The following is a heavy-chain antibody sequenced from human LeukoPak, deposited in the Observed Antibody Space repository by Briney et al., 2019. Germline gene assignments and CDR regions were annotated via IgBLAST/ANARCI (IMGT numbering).Heavy chain of an antibody. Sequence: SETLSLTCTVSSGSISSSSYYWGWIRQPPGKGLEWIGNIYYTGSTYYNPSLKSRVTISIDTSKNQFSLKLSSVTAADTAVYYCARDAEDIVVVPAARDWGQGTLVTVSS. J-gene: IGHJ4*02. D-gene: IGHD2-2*01. CDR1: SGSISSSSYY. CDR2: IYYTGST. CDR3: ARDAEDIVVVPAARD. V-gene: IGHV4-39*07.